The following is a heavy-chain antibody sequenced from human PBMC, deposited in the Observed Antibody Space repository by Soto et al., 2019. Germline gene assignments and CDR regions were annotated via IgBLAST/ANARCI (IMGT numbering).Heavy chain of an antibody. V-gene: IGHV3-23*01. J-gene: IGHJ4*02. CDR2: ISRSGGST. D-gene: IGHD3-3*01. CDR3: AKDPNWSGLDY. CDR1: GFTFSSYA. Sequence: EVQLLESGGGLVQPGGSLRLSCAASGFTFSSYAMTWVRQAPGKGLEWVSTISRSGGSTYYADSVKGRFTISRDNSKNTLYLQMNSLRAEDTAVYYCAKDPNWSGLDYWGQGTLVTVSS.